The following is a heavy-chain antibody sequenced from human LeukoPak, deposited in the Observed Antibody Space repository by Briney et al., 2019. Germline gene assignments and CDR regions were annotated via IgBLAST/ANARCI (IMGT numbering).Heavy chain of an antibody. CDR3: APGRRPYGGPNWYFDL. CDR2: ISAYNGKT. J-gene: IGHJ2*01. Sequence: GASVKVSCKASGYTFTSYGISWVRQAPGQGLEWMGWISAYNGKTNYAQKLQGRVSMTTDPSTSTAYMNLRSLRSDAPAVYYCAPGRRPYGGPNWYFDLWGRGTLVTVSS. D-gene: IGHD4-23*01. V-gene: IGHV1-18*01. CDR1: GYTFTSYG.